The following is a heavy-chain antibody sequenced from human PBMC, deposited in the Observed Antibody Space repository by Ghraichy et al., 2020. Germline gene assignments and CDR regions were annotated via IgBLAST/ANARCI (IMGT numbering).Heavy chain of an antibody. CDR1: GYTFSSYG. Sequence: ASVKVSCKASGYTFSSYGIGWVRQATGQGLEWVSWISVYNGNTSSAQNLQGRLTVTTDTSTNTAYMELRSLTTDDTAVYYCARASRGYQREYYFDFWGRGTLVTVSS. D-gene: IGHD2-2*01. CDR3: ARASRGYQREYYFDF. J-gene: IGHJ4*02. CDR2: ISVYNGNT. V-gene: IGHV1-18*04.